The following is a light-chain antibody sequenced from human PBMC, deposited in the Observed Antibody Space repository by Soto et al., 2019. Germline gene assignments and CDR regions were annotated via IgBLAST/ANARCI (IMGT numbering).Light chain of an antibody. Sequence: QSALTQPASVSGSPGQSITISCTGTSSDVGAYNYVSWYQQHPGKAPKLMIYEVRNRPSGVSDRFSGSRSGNTASLTISGLQAEDESDYYCSSYAGSNNLVFGGGTKVTVL. CDR3: SSYAGSNNLV. J-gene: IGLJ3*02. CDR1: SSDVGAYNY. CDR2: EVR. V-gene: IGLV2-14*01.